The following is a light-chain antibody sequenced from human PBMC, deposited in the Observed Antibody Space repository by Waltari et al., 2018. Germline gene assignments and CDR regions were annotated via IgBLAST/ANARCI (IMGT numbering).Light chain of an antibody. J-gene: IGKJ3*01. CDR2: AAS. Sequence: DIQMTQAPSSLSASVGDSVTVPCRASQNISSSLNWYQHKPGKAPKLLIYAASSLQSGVPSRFSGRGSGTDFTLNISSLQPEDFATYYCQQSYSTPFTFGPGTKVDF. V-gene: IGKV1-39*01. CDR3: QQSYSTPFT. CDR1: QNISSS.